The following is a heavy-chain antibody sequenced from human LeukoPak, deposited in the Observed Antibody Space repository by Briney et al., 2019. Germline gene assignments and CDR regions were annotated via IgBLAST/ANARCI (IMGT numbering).Heavy chain of an antibody. V-gene: IGHV3-33*01. CDR1: GFTFSSYG. J-gene: IGHJ4*02. CDR3: ARGAIAAADLFDY. D-gene: IGHD6-13*01. Sequence: GGSLRLSCAASGFTFSSYGMHWVRQAPGKGLEWVAVIWYDGSNKYYADSVKGRFTISRDNSKNTLYLQMNSLRAEDTAVYYCARGAIAAADLFDYWGQGTLVTVSP. CDR2: IWYDGSNK.